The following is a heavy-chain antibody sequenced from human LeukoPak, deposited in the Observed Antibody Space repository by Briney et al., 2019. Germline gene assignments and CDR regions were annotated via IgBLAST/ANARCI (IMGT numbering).Heavy chain of an antibody. Sequence: SETLSLTCAVYGGSFSGYYWSWIRQPPGKGLEWIGEINHSGSTNYNPSLTSRVTISVDTSKNQFSLKLSSVTAADTSVYYCARQWSLQWFGESGWRYYMDVWGKGTTVTVSS. CDR3: ARQWSLQWFGESGWRYYMDV. J-gene: IGHJ6*03. CDR2: INHSGST. CDR1: GGSFSGYY. D-gene: IGHD3-10*01. V-gene: IGHV4-34*01.